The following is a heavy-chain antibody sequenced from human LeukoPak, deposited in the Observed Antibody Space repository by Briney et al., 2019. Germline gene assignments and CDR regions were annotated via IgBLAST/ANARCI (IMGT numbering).Heavy chain of an antibody. J-gene: IGHJ4*02. V-gene: IGHV3-23*01. CDR2: ISGTVRGERT. D-gene: IGHD3-10*01. CDR3: LCYYASATFY. CDR1: GCSFINSG. Sequence: GGSLRLSCATSGCSFINSGMTWVRQAPGKGLEWVSNISGTVRGERTYYADSVKGRFTISRDNSKNTLYLQMNGLRADDTAVYYCLCYYASATFYWGQGTLVTVSS.